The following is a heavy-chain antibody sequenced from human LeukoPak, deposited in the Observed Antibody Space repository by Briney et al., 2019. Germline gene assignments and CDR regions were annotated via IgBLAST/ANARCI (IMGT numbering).Heavy chain of an antibody. CDR2: IYYSGST. CDR1: GGSISSYY. CDR3: ARSGAYQLLDWFDP. J-gene: IGHJ5*02. D-gene: IGHD2-2*01. V-gene: IGHV4-59*08. Sequence: SETLSLTCTVSGGSISSYYWSWIRQPPGKGLEWIGYIYYSGSTNYNPSLKSRVTISVDTSKNQSSLKLSSVTAADTAVYYCARSGAYQLLDWFDPWGQGTLVTVSS.